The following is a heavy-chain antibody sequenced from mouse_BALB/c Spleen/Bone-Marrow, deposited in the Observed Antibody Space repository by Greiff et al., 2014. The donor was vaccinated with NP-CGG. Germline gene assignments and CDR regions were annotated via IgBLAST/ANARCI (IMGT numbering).Heavy chain of an antibody. D-gene: IGHD2-12*01. Sequence: VQLKESGGDLVKPGGSLKLSCAASGFTFSSYGMSWVRQTPDKRLEWVATISSGGTNTYYPDSVKGRFTISRDNAKNTLYLQMSSLKSEDTAMYYYTRRGIYDERTAMDYWGQGTSVTVSS. J-gene: IGHJ4*01. CDR1: GFTFSSYG. CDR2: ISSGGTNT. V-gene: IGHV5-6*01. CDR3: TRRGIYDERTAMDY.